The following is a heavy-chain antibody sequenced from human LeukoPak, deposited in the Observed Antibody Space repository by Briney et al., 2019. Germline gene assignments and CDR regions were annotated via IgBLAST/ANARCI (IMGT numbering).Heavy chain of an antibody. CDR3: AKSILWKAVAGYYFDY. Sequence: PGGSLRLSCAASGFTFSSYSMNWVRQAPGKGLEWVSAISGSGGSTYYADSVKGRFTISRDNSKNTLYLQMNSLRAEDTAVYYCAKSILWKAVAGYYFDYWGQGTLVTVSS. CDR1: GFTFSSYS. J-gene: IGHJ4*02. CDR2: ISGSGGST. V-gene: IGHV3-23*01. D-gene: IGHD6-19*01.